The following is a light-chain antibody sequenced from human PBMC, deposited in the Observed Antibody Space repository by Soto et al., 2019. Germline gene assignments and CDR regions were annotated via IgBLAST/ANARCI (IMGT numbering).Light chain of an antibody. Sequence: QSVLTQPASVSGSPGQSITISCPGTGSDVGGYNYVSWNQQHPGKAPKLMIYEVSNRPSGVSNRFSGSKSGNTASLTISGLQAEDEADYYCSSYTSSSTRVFGGGTKLTVL. CDR2: EVS. V-gene: IGLV2-14*01. CDR1: GSDVGGYNY. CDR3: SSYTSSSTRV. J-gene: IGLJ3*02.